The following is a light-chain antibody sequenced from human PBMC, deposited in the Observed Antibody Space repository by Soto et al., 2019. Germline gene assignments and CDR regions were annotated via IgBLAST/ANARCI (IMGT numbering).Light chain of an antibody. V-gene: IGKV1-27*01. CDR2: AAS. CDR1: QGISNF. CDR3: QKYSSVIT. Sequence: DIQMTQSPSSLSTSVGDRVTITCRARQGISNFLAWYQQKPGKVPKLLISAASTLQSGVPSRFSGSGSGTDFTPTITSLQPEDVATYYCQKYSSVITFGQGTRLEIK. J-gene: IGKJ5*01.